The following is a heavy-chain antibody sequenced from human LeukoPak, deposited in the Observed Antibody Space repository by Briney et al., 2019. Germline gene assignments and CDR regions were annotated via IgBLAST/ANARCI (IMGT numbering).Heavy chain of an antibody. CDR1: GGSVSGYY. D-gene: IGHD6-19*01. J-gene: IGHJ4*02. V-gene: IGHV4-34*01. Sequence: PSATLSLTCAVYGGSVSGYYWSWIRQPPGKGLEWIGEINHSGSTNYNPSLKSRVTISVDTSKNQFSLKLSSVTAADTAVYYCARISVAATGIFDYWGQGTLVTVSS. CDR2: INHSGST. CDR3: ARISVAATGIFDY.